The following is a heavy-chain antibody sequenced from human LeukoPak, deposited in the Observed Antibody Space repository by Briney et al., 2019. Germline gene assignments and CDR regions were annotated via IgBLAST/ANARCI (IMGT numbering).Heavy chain of an antibody. CDR3: AKQEDIWFGELLPVDY. D-gene: IGHD3-10*01. V-gene: IGHV3-23*01. J-gene: IGHJ4*02. CDR2: ISGSGGST. Sequence: GGSLRLSCAASGFTFSSYGMSWVRQAPGKGLEWVSAISGSGGSTYYADSVKGRFTISGDNSKNTLYLQMNSLRAEDTAVYYCAKQEDIWFGELLPVDYWGQGTLVTVSS. CDR1: GFTFSSYG.